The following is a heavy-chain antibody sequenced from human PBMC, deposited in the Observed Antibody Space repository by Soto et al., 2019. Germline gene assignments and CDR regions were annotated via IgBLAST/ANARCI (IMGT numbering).Heavy chain of an antibody. D-gene: IGHD4-17*01. Sequence: EVQLVETGGGLIQPGGSLRLSCAASGFTVSSNYMSWVRQAPGKGLEWVSVIYSGGSTYYADSVKGRFTISRDNSKNTLYLQMNSLRAEDTAVYYCASTMTTVTTRSRPGHFLYYYYGMDVWGQGTTVTVSS. V-gene: IGHV3-53*02. J-gene: IGHJ6*02. CDR1: GFTVSSNY. CDR3: ASTMTTVTTRSRPGHFLYYYYGMDV. CDR2: IYSGGST.